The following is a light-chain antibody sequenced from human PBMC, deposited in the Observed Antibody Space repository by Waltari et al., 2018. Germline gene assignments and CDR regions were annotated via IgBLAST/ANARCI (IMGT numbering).Light chain of an antibody. Sequence: EIVLTQSPATLSLSPGERATLSCRASQSISNSVGWYQQKPGQAPRLLIYDVSNRATGILDRFSGSGSGTDFTLTISSPEPEDFAVYYCQQHSDFVTFGPGTTVEIK. CDR1: QSISNS. CDR2: DVS. CDR3: QQHSDFVT. J-gene: IGKJ3*01. V-gene: IGKV3-11*01.